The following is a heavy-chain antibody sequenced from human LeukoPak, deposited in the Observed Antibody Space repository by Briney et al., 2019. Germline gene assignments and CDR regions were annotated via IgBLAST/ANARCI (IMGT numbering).Heavy chain of an antibody. J-gene: IGHJ4*02. CDR1: GYTFTSYY. V-gene: IGHV1-2*02. D-gene: IGHD1-26*01. CDR2: INPNSGGT. CDR3: ARDGPYSGSPFDY. Sequence: ASVKVSCKASGYTFTSYYMHWVRQAPGQGLEWMGWINPNSGGTNYAQKFQGRVTMTRDTSISTAYMELSRLRSDDTAVYYCARDGPYSGSPFDYWGQGTLVTVSS.